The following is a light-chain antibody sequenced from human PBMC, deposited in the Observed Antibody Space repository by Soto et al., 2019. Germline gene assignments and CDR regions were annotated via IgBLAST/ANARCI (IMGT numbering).Light chain of an antibody. CDR1: QSVGTY. Sequence: EIVLTQSPGTLSLSPGERATLSCRASQSVGTYLAWYQQKPGQAPRLLIYGASSRSTGIPDRFSGSGSGTDVTLTISRLEPEDSAVYYCQQYVSIPLTFGGGNKVEIK. V-gene: IGKV3-20*01. J-gene: IGKJ4*01. CDR3: QQYVSIPLT. CDR2: GAS.